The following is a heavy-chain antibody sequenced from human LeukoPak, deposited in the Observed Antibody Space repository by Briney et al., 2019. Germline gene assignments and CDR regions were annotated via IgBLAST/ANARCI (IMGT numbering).Heavy chain of an antibody. J-gene: IGHJ4*02. CDR3: ARGDGYNFFDY. V-gene: IGHV3-53*01. Sequence: GGSLRLSCAASGFTFSDYYMSWVRQAPGKGLEWVSVFYVGGATYYADSVKGRFTISRDNSENTLYLQMKSLRAEDTAVYYCARGDGYNFFDYWGQGTLVTVSS. D-gene: IGHD5-24*01. CDR1: GFTFSDYY. CDR2: FYVGGAT.